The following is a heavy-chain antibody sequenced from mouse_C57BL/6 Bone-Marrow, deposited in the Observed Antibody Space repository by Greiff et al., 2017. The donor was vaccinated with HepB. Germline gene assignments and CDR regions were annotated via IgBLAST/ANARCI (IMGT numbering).Heavy chain of an antibody. V-gene: IGHV1-74*01. CDR2: IHPSDSDT. J-gene: IGHJ3*01. CDR1: GYTFTSYW. CDR3: AIIYHGSSYDWFAY. D-gene: IGHD1-1*01. Sequence: VQLQQPGAELVKPGASVKVSCKASGYTFTSYWMHWVKQRPGQGLEWIGRIHPSDSDTNYNQKFKGKATLTVDKSSSTAYMQLSSLTSEDSAVYYCAIIYHGSSYDWFAYWGQGTLVTVSA.